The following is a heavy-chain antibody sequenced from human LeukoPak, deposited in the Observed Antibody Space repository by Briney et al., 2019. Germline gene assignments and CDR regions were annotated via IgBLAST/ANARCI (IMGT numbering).Heavy chain of an antibody. J-gene: IGHJ4*02. CDR1: GYTFTSYY. CDR2: INPSGGST. CDR3: ARAQAQAYGSGSYYIPVISGSDY. V-gene: IGHV1-46*01. Sequence: ASVKVSCKASGYTFTSYYMHWVRQAPGQGLEWMGIINPSGGSTSYAQKFQGRVTMTRDTSTSTVYMELSSLRSEDTTVYYCARAQAQAYGSGSYYIPVISGSDYWGQGTLVTVSS. D-gene: IGHD3-10*01.